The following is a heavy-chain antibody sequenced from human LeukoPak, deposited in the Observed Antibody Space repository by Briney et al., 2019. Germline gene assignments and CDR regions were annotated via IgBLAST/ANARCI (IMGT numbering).Heavy chain of an antibody. CDR2: MYSGGST. V-gene: IGHV3-66*01. Sequence: GGSLRLSCAASGFTVSSTYMSWVRQAPGKGLEWVSVMYSGGSTFYADSVKGRFTISRDNSKNTLYLQMNSLRAEDTAVYYCARGATPWGHFDYWGQGTLITVSS. J-gene: IGHJ4*02. CDR1: GFTVSSTY. D-gene: IGHD3-16*01. CDR3: ARGATPWGHFDY.